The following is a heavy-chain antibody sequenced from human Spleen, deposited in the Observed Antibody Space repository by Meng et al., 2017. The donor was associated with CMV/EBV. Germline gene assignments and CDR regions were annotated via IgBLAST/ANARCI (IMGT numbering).Heavy chain of an antibody. CDR1: GFTFNNYW. CDR3: AKDLYQLLLYYFDY. Sequence: GGSLRLSCAASGFTFNNYWMSWVRQAPGKGLEWVANIKQDGSEKYYVDSVKGRFTVSRDNSKNTLYLQMNSLRAEDTAVYYCAKDLYQLLLYYFDYWGQGTLVTVSS. J-gene: IGHJ4*02. V-gene: IGHV3-7*01. CDR2: IKQDGSEK. D-gene: IGHD2-2*01.